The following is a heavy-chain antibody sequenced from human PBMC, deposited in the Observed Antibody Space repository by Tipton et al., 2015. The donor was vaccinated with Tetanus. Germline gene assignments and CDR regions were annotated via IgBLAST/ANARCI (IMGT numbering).Heavy chain of an antibody. V-gene: IGHV4-4*07. CDR2: LYPSGET. Sequence: TLSLTCSVSGGAISPYYWNWIRQPAGKGLEWIGRLYPSGETNYNPTLKSRVTMSLDTSKTHLSLKLSSLTAADTAVYYCAAFSGRYIGHWGRGILVIVSS. D-gene: IGHD1-26*01. J-gene: IGHJ5*02. CDR1: GGAISPYY. CDR3: AAFSGRYIGH.